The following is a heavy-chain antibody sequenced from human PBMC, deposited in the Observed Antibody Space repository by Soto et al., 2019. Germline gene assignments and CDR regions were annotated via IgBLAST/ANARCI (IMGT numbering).Heavy chain of an antibody. J-gene: IGHJ2*01. V-gene: IGHV3-23*01. CDR1: GFTLSAYA. CDR2: TSRSGGST. CDR3: AKDSDYRDRIFWYFDL. D-gene: IGHD2-15*01. Sequence: GGSLRLSCAASGFTLSAYAMSWVRQVPGKGLEWVSVTSRSGGSTYYADSVKGRFTISRDSSKNTVYLQMNSLRAEDTAVYYCAKDSDYRDRIFWYFDLWGRGTLVTVSS.